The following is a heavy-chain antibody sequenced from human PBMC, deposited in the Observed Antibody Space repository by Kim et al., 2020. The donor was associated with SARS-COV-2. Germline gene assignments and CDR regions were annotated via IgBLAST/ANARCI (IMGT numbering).Heavy chain of an antibody. CDR3: ARGRWELPY. J-gene: IGHJ4*02. V-gene: IGHV4-59*09. Sequence: GSTNYNPSLMSRVTISVDTSNNQVSLTLSSVTAADTAVYYCARGRWELPYWGQGTLVTVSS. D-gene: IGHD1-26*01. CDR2: GST.